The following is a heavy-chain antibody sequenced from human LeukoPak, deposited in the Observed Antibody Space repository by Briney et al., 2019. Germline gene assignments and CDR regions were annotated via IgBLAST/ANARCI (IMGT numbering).Heavy chain of an antibody. Sequence: SETLSLTCTVSGGSVSSGSYYWSWIRQPPGKGLEWIGYIYYSGSTNYNPSLKSRVTISVDTSKNQFSLKLSSVTAADTAVYYCASPKPYCSSTSCYPLAPFGLDYWGQGTLVTVSS. V-gene: IGHV4-61*01. CDR1: GGSVSSGSYY. CDR3: ASPKPYCSSTSCYPLAPFGLDY. CDR2: IYYSGST. D-gene: IGHD2-2*01. J-gene: IGHJ4*02.